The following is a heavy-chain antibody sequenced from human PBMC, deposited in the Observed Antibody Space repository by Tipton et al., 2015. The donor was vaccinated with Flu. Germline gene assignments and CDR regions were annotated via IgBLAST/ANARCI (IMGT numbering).Heavy chain of an antibody. CDR3: ARDHPPSITVLGEITDYFGMDV. D-gene: IGHD3-3*01. Sequence: GSLRLSCAASGFIFSSYEMNWVRLAPGKGLEWLSYTSSTGTTVSYADSVKGRFTISRDNAKNSLYLQVNSLRVEDTAEYYCARDHPPSITVLGEITDYFGMDVWGQGTTVTVSS. J-gene: IGHJ6*02. CDR1: GFIFSSYE. CDR2: TSSTGTTV. V-gene: IGHV3-48*03.